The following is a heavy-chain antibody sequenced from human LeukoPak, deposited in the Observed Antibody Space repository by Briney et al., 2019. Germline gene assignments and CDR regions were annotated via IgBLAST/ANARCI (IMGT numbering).Heavy chain of an antibody. V-gene: IGHV3-30-3*01. CDR3: ARESDGFYFDY. Sequence: GGSLRLSCAASGFTFSSYAMHWVRQAPGKGLEWVAVISYDGSNKYYADSVKGRFTISRDNSKNTLYLQMNSLRAEDTAVYYCARESDGFYFDYWGQGILVTVSS. D-gene: IGHD2-21*02. CDR2: ISYDGSNK. J-gene: IGHJ4*02. CDR1: GFTFSSYA.